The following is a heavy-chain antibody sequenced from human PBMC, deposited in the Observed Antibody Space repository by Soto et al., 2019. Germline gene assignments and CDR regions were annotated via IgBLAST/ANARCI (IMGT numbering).Heavy chain of an antibody. CDR3: AKDQVSRIGEYYFDY. J-gene: IGHJ4*02. D-gene: IGHD3-10*01. Sequence: PGGSLRLSCAASGFTFSSYAMSWVRQAPGKGLEWVSAISGSGGSTYYADSVKGRFTISRDNSKNTLYLQMNSLRAEDTAVYYCAKDQVSRIGEYYFDYWGQGTLVTVSS. CDR1: GFTFSSYA. CDR2: ISGSGGST. V-gene: IGHV3-23*01.